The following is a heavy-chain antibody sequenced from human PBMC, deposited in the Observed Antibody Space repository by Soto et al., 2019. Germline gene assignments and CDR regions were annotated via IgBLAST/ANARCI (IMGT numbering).Heavy chain of an antibody. Sequence: GGSLRLSCAASGFTVSSNYMSWVRQAPGKGLEWVSVIYSGGSTYYADSVKGRFTISRDNSKNTLYLQMNSLRAEDTAVFYCARVRVGPTGTDDYFDSWGQGTPVTVSS. D-gene: IGHD1-1*01. CDR1: GFTVSSNY. CDR3: ARVRVGPTGTDDYFDS. CDR2: IYSGGST. J-gene: IGHJ4*02. V-gene: IGHV3-66*01.